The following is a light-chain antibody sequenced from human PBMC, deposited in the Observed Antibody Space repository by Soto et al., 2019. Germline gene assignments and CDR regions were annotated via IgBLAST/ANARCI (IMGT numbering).Light chain of an antibody. Sequence: DIQMTQSPSTLSGSVGDRVTITCRPSQTISSGLAGYQQKPGKTPRLLIYKASTLKSGVPSRFSGSGSGTEFTLTISSLQPDDFATYYCQHYNSYSEAFGQGTKVDIK. V-gene: IGKV1-5*03. CDR2: KAS. CDR1: QTISSG. J-gene: IGKJ1*01. CDR3: QHYNSYSEA.